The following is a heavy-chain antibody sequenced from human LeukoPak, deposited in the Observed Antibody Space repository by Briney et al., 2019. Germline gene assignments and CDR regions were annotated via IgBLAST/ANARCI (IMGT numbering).Heavy chain of an antibody. CDR3: ARVGGIDY. J-gene: IGHJ4*02. D-gene: IGHD3-10*01. V-gene: IGHV1-46*01. CDR1: GYTITNNY. CDR2: INPSGTGT. Sequence: ASVKVSCKASGYTITNNYMHWVRQAPGQGLEWMGVINPSGTGTSYAQKFQGRITMSRDTSTSTVYMELSRLRSDDTAVYYCARVGGIDYWGQGTLVTVSS.